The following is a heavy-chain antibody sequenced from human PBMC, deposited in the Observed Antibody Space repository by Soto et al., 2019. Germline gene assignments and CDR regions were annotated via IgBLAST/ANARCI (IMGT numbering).Heavy chain of an antibody. J-gene: IGHJ5*02. CDR3: ARHPKWEVLARFDP. Sequence: SETLSLTCIVSGDSISNNYWSWIRQPPGKGPEWIGYIYHSGNTNYNPSLKSRVTISVDTSKNQFSLKLTSVTAADTAVYYCARHPKWEVLARFDPWGQGTLVTVSS. CDR2: IYHSGNT. D-gene: IGHD1-26*01. CDR1: GDSISNNY. V-gene: IGHV4-59*08.